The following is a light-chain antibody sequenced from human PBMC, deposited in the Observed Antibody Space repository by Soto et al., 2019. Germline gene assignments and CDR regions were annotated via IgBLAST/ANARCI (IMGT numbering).Light chain of an antibody. V-gene: IGLV2-14*01. J-gene: IGLJ3*02. CDR3: CSYTSTNSRV. CDR1: SNDVGGYNY. Sequence: QSALTQPASMSGSPGQSITISCTGTSNDVGGYNYVPWYQQHPGKAPKLMIFEVSNRPSGVSNRFSGSKSGNTASLTISGLQAEDEAYYYCCSYTSTNSRVFGGGTKVTVL. CDR2: EVS.